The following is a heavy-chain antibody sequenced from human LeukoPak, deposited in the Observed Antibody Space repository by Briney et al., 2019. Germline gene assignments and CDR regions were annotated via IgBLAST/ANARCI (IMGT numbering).Heavy chain of an antibody. CDR1: GGSFSGYY. Sequence: PSETLSLTCAVYGGSFSGYYWSWIRQPPGKGLEWIGEINHSGSTNYNPSLKGRVTISVDTSKNQFSLKLSSVTAADTAVYYCARGIAVAGYFDYWGQGTLVTVSS. V-gene: IGHV4-34*01. CDR2: INHSGST. J-gene: IGHJ4*02. CDR3: ARGIAVAGYFDY. D-gene: IGHD6-19*01.